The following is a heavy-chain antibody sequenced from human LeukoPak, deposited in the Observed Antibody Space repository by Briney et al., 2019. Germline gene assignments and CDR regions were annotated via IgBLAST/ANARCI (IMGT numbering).Heavy chain of an antibody. CDR3: ATIRSGRYYNFDY. Sequence: SETLSLTCTVSGVSISSYYGNWIRQTPGKGLEWIAYVYYSGSTNYNPSLKSRVTISVDTSKNQFSLKLSSVTPADTAVYYCATIRSGRYYNFDYWGQGTLVTVSS. V-gene: IGHV4-59*01. CDR2: VYYSGST. J-gene: IGHJ4*02. CDR1: GVSISSYY. D-gene: IGHD3-10*01.